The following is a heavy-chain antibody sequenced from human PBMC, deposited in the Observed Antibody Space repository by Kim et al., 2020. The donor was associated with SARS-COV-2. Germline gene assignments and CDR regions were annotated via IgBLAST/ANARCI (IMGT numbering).Heavy chain of an antibody. D-gene: IGHD3-10*01. CDR1: GGSISSSNW. Sequence: SETLSLTCAVSGGSISSSNWWSWVRQPPGKGLEWIGEIYHSGSTNYNPSLKSRVTISVDKSKNQFSLQLSSVTAADTAVYYCAREMVYGSGSYPLDYWGQGTLVTVSS. CDR3: AREMVYGSGSYPLDY. V-gene: IGHV4-4*02. J-gene: IGHJ4*02. CDR2: IYHSGST.